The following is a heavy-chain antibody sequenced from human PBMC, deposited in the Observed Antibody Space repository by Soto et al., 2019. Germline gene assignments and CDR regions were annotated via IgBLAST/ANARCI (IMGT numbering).Heavy chain of an antibody. CDR1: GFIFSSYA. CDR2: ISGRGDTI. J-gene: IGHJ4*02. V-gene: IGHV3-23*01. CDR3: AKHRYGSGECYEGFAN. D-gene: IGHD2-21*01. Sequence: EVQLLESGGGLVQPGGSLRLSCAASGFIFSSYAMNWVRQAPGKGLDWVSGISGRGDTIHYADSVKGRFTISRENAQNTLYLQMNSLRAADTAVYYCAKHRYGSGECYEGFANWGQGTLVIVSS.